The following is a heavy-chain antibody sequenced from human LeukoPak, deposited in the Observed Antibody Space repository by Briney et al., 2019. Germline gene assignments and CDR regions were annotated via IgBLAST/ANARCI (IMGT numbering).Heavy chain of an antibody. CDR3: ARVRLRIQLWSDMDV. CDR1: GFTFSSYA. J-gene: IGHJ6*04. D-gene: IGHD5-18*01. CDR2: ISSNGGST. Sequence: GGSLRLSCAASGFTFSSYAMHWVRQAPGKGLEYVSSISSNGGSTYYANSVKGRFTISRDNSKNTLYLQMGSLRAEDMAVYHCARVRLRIQLWSDMDVWGKGSTVTVSS. V-gene: IGHV3-64*01.